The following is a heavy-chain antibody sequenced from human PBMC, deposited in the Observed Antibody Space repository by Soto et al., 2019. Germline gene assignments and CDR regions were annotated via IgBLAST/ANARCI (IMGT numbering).Heavy chain of an antibody. J-gene: IGHJ5*02. CDR2: FIPIFPTP. V-gene: IGHV1-69*12. Sequence: QVQLVQSGAELKKPGSSVKVSCKASGGSVTAYTINWVRQAPGQGLEWIGAFIPIFPTPNYAQKFQGRVTIAAGGPTNTASMDLSSLTSDDAAVHYWGTGAVVPAYPNWVDTWGQGTLVTVSS. CDR1: GGSVTAYT. D-gene: IGHD3-16*01. CDR3: GTGAVVPAYPNWVDT.